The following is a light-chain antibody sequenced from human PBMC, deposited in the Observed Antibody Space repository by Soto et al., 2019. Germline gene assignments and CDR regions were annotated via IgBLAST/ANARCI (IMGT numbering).Light chain of an antibody. CDR3: RSFSSSSTLYV. CDR1: SSDVGGHNY. Sequence: SALTQPASVSGSPGQSITISCTGTSSDVGGHNYVSWHQHHADKAPKLMIYEVSHRPSGVSNRFSGYKSGNTASLTIYGLQDEDEADYCSRSFSSSSTLYVFGRGTKVTV. V-gene: IGLV2-14*01. CDR2: EVS. J-gene: IGLJ1*01.